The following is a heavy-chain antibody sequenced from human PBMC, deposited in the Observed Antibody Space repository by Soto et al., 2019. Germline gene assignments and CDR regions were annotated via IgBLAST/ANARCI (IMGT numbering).Heavy chain of an antibody. V-gene: IGHV4-39*01. J-gene: IGHJ4*02. CDR3: ASYGDYPDY. CDR2: IFYSGTT. Sequence: QLQLQESGPGLVKPSETLSLTCTVSGGSISGSSDYWGWIRQPPGRGLEWIGTIFYSGTTYYNPSLKSRVTISVDTSKNQFSLRLTSVTAADTAVYYYASYGDYPDYWGQGTLVTVSS. D-gene: IGHD4-17*01. CDR1: GGSISGSSDY.